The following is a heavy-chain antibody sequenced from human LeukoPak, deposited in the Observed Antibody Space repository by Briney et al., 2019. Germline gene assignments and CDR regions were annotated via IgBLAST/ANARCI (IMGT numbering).Heavy chain of an antibody. CDR3: VGGTARIRC. J-gene: IGHJ4*02. V-gene: IGHV3-15*01. Sequence: PGGSLRLSCVVSGFTFSNAWMSWIRQAPGKGLEGVGRIKTNTDGDRTDYAAPVEGRFTISRDDSKNTLSLQMNSLKTEDTAVYYCVGGTARIRCWGQGTLVTVSS. CDR2: IKTNTDGDRT. D-gene: IGHD3-16*01. CDR1: GFTFSNAW.